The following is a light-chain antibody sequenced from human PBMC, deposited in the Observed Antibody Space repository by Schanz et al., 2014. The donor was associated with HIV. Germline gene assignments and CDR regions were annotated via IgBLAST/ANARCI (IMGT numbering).Light chain of an antibody. Sequence: QSVLTQPPSASGTPGQRVTISCSGSSSNFRSNPGNSPQHLPGTAPRLVIYNTFHRPSGVPDRFSGSQSGTSASLAISGLQSEDESDFFCATWDDSLDGWVFGGGTKLTVL. V-gene: IGLV1-44*01. J-gene: IGLJ3*02. CDR2: NTF. CDR3: ATWDDSLDGWV. CDR1: SSNFRSNP.